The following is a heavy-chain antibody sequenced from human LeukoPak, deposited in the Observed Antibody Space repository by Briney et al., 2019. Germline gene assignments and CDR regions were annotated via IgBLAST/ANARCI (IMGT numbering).Heavy chain of an antibody. V-gene: IGHV3-30-3*01. CDR2: ISYDGSNK. CDR1: GFTFSSYA. Sequence: PGRSLRLSCAASGFTFSSYAMHWVRQAPGKGLEWVAVISYDGSNKYYADSVKGRFTISRDNSKNTLHLQMNSLRAEDTAVYYCARDMGELLYYFDYWGQGTLVTVSS. D-gene: IGHD1-26*01. J-gene: IGHJ4*02. CDR3: ARDMGELLYYFDY.